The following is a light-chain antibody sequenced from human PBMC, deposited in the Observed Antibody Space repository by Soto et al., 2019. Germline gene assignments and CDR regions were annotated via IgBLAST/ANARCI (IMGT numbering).Light chain of an antibody. CDR3: QQHNAWPLT. CDR2: GGF. V-gene: IGKV3-15*01. CDR1: QTLRNK. Sequence: IVLTQSPGTLSVSPGERVILSCRASQTLRNKFAWYQQKPGQAPRLLIYGGFTRATGIPARFSGSGSGTELTLPINSLQSEDFAIYYCQQHNAWPLTFGPGTKLDLK. J-gene: IGKJ3*01.